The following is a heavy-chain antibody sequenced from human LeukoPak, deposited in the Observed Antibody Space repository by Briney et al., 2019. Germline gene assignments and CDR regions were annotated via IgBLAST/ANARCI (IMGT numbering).Heavy chain of an antibody. J-gene: IGHJ3*02. D-gene: IGHD4-17*01. V-gene: IGHV3-7*01. CDR2: IKQDGSEK. Sequence: GGSLRLSCAASGFTFSSYWMSWVCQAPGKGLEWVANIKQDGSEKYYVDSVKGRFTISRDNAKNSLYLQMNSLRAEDTAVYYCARDGPTDAFDIWGQGTMVTVSS. CDR1: GFTFSSYW. CDR3: ARDGPTDAFDI.